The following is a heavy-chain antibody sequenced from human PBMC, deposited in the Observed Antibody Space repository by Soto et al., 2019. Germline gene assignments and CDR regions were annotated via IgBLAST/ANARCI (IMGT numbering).Heavy chain of an antibody. D-gene: IGHD3-10*01. V-gene: IGHV4-59*08. CDR2: VHHSWGS. J-gene: IGHJ6*02. Sequence: QVQLQESGPGLVKPSETLSLSCTVSGGSISSYYWSWFRQSPGKRMEWIGYVHHSWGSSYNPSLQSRVAISLDTSKGQFSLKVNSVTATDTAVYYCARQGFGPLHGFVDVWGQGTTVTVSS. CDR3: ARQGFGPLHGFVDV. CDR1: GGSISSYY.